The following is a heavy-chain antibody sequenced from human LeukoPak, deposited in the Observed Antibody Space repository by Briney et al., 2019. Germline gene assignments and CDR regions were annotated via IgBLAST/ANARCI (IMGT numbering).Heavy chain of an antibody. Sequence: GGSVSLFCSASGFTFSVHAMSWVRQAPGEGLEWVGFIRSKAYDGQPEYAASVKRSISITRDDLTSIAYLQMRSLRTEATAMYFCTRGPIQLWLYSGMDVWGQGTTVIVSS. D-gene: IGHD5-18*01. CDR1: GFTFSVHA. V-gene: IGHV3-49*04. CDR2: IRSKAYDGQP. CDR3: TRGPIQLWLYSGMDV. J-gene: IGHJ6*01.